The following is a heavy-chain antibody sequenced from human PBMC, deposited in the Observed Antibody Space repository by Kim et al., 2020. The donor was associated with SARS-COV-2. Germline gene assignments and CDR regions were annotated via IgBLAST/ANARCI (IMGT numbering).Heavy chain of an antibody. CDR2: SNSGSYI. V-gene: IGHV3-21*01. Sequence: SNSGSYIYYPDTVTGRFTISRGNAKNSLYLQMNSLRAEDTAVYYCAREHYWGQGTLVTVSS. J-gene: IGHJ4*02. CDR3: AREHY.